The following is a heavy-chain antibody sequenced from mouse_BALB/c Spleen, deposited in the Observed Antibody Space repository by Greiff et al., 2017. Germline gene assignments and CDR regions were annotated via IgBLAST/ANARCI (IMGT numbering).Heavy chain of an antibody. Sequence: VQLQQSGAELARPGASVKLSCKASGYTFTSYWMQWVKQRPGQGLEWIGAIYPGDGDTRYTQKFKGKATLTADKSSSTAYMQLSSLASEDSAVYYCARRGHYAMDYGGQGTSVTVSS. CDR3: ARRGHYAMDY. V-gene: IGHV1-87*01. J-gene: IGHJ4*01. CDR2: IYPGDGDT. CDR1: GYTFTSYW.